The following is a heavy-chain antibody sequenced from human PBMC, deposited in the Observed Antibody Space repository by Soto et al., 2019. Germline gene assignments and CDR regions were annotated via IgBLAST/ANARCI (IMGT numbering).Heavy chain of an antibody. V-gene: IGHV4-4*02. CDR2: MYPGGGT. J-gene: IGHJ4*02. CDR1: GDSIRSNNW. D-gene: IGHD4-17*01. CDR3: ARAATKVTMVGSLDY. Sequence: QVQLQESGPGLVKPSGTLSLTCAVSGDSIRSNNWWSWVRQAPGKGLEWIGDMYPGGGTNYTPSLKSQVTISEDKSKHQFSLKLNSVTAADTALYYCARAATKVTMVGSLDYWGQGILVTVSS.